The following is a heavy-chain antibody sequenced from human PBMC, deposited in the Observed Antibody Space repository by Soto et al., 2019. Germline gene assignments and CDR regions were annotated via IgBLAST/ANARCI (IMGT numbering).Heavy chain of an antibody. D-gene: IGHD3-10*01. V-gene: IGHV4-30-4*01. CDR3: TGEEGVIGFYYYGMDV. CDR2: IYYSGST. Sequence: RASETLSLTCTVSGGSISSGDYYWSWIRQPPGKGLEWIGYIYYSGSTYYNPSLKSRVTISVDTSKNQFSLKLSSVTAADTAVYYCTGEEGVIGFYYYGMDVWGQGTTVTVSS. J-gene: IGHJ6*02. CDR1: GGSISSGDYY.